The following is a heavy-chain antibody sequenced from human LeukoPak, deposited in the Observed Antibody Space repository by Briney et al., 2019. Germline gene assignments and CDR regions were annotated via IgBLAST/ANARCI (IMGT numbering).Heavy chain of an antibody. CDR1: GGSISNYY. CDR2: IYASGST. V-gene: IGHV4-4*07. D-gene: IGHD6-19*01. J-gene: IGHJ4*02. Sequence: PSETLSLTCTLSGGSISNYYWSWIRQPAGKGLEWIGRIYASGSTNYNPSLKSRVTMSVDTSKNQLSLKLSSVTAADTAVYYCARAGSSGWYVFDNWGQGTVVTVSS. CDR3: ARAGSSGWYVFDN.